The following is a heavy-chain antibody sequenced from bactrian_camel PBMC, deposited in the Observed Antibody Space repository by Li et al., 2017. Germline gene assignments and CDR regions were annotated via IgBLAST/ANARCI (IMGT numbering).Heavy chain of an antibody. V-gene: IGHV3S1*01. Sequence: HVQLVESGGGSVQPGGSLRLSCSASGFSSGSYLCMAWFRQAPRNERDMVAQIYLRNRETHYDGSVKGRFTISRDDAKNTLYLQMNSLKPEDTGMYYCAAARSRFYSYDWLSRNPTGVDYWGQGTQVTVS. J-gene: IGHJ4*01. CDR3: AAARSRFYSYDWLSRNPTGVDY. D-gene: IGHD4*01. CDR1: GFSSGSYL. CDR2: IYLRNRET.